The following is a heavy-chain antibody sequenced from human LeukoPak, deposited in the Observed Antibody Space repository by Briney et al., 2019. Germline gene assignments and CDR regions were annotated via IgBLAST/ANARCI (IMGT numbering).Heavy chain of an antibody. CDR1: GFTFGDYA. J-gene: IGHJ4*02. Sequence: PGGSLRLSCTASGFTFGDYAMTWVRQAPGKGLEWVGFIRSKIYGETPEYAASVKGRFTISRDDSKGIAYLQMNSLKTKDTAVSSCTRDQTPSYWGQGTLVTVSS. CDR3: TRDQTPSY. CDR2: IRSKIYGETP. V-gene: IGHV3-49*04.